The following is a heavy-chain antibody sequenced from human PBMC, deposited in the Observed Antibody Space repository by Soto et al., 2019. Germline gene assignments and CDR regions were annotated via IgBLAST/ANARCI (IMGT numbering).Heavy chain of an antibody. D-gene: IGHD6-13*01. V-gene: IGHV3-7*02. Sequence: PGGSLRLSCEASGFTFSSRWMTWVRQGPGKGLEWVANIKQDENGKDYVDSVKGRFTISRDNAKNSLYLQMNSLIVENTSLYYCGHPSLASAGQNYGGQGTLVTVSS. CDR2: IKQDENGK. CDR1: GFTFSSRW. J-gene: IGHJ4*02. CDR3: GHPSLASAGQNY.